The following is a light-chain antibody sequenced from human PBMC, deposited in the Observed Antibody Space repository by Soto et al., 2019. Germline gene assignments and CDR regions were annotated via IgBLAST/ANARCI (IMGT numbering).Light chain of an antibody. CDR1: QSVSSSN. V-gene: IGKV3D-20*02. Sequence: EIVLTQSPGTLSLSPGERATLSCRASQSVSSSNLAWYQQKRGQSPRVIIYGGYTRAAGIPDRFSGSGSGPDFTLTISRLEPEDFAVYYCQQRSNWPGTFGQGTKVDIK. CDR3: QQRSNWPGT. CDR2: GGY. J-gene: IGKJ1*01.